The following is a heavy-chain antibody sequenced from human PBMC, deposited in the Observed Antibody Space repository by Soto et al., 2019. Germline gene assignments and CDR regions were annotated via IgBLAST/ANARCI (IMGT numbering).Heavy chain of an antibody. Sequence: QVQLVQSGAELKKPGASVKVSCKSSGYTFTSYDINWVRQATGQGLEWMGWMNPNSGNTGYAQKFQGRVTMTRNTSISTAYMALSSLRSEDTAVYYCARGDGSGGENWFDPWSQGTLVTVSS. CDR2: MNPNSGNT. D-gene: IGHD3-10*01. CDR3: ARGDGSGGENWFDP. V-gene: IGHV1-8*01. J-gene: IGHJ5*02. CDR1: GYTFTSYD.